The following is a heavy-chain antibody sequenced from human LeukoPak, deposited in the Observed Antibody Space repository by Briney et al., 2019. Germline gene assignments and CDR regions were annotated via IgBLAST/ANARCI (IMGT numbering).Heavy chain of an antibody. Sequence: SETLSLTCTVSGGSISSYYWSWIRQPAGKGLEWIGRIYSLGSTNYSPSIKSRVTMSLDTSKNQFSPKLSSLTAADTALYYCARGRFCSADICSGGDAFDIWGQGTMVSVSS. J-gene: IGHJ3*02. V-gene: IGHV4-4*07. CDR3: ARGRFCSADICSGGDAFDI. CDR2: IYSLGST. D-gene: IGHD3-3*01. CDR1: GGSISSYY.